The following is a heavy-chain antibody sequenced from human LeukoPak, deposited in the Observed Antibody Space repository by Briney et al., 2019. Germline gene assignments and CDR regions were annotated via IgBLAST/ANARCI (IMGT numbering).Heavy chain of an antibody. D-gene: IGHD3-10*01. V-gene: IGHV3-30*18. J-gene: IGHJ4*02. CDR3: AKESGGGAAGIVAFED. CDR1: GFTFTNYG. Sequence: GRSLRLSCAASGFTFTNYGMHWVRQAPGKRLEWVAVISYDGSNKFYGDSVKGRFTISRDDSKNTLYLQMNSLRAEDPAFYYCAKESGGGAAGIVAFEDLGQGTPGTVSP. CDR2: ISYDGSNK.